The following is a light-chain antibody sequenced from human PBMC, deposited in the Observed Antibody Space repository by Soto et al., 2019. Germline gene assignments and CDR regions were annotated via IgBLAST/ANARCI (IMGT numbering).Light chain of an antibody. Sequence: ETVMTQSPATLSVSPGERATLSCRASQSVSSNLAWYQQKPGQPPRLLIYDISTRATGIPTRFSGSGSGTEFTLTISSLQSEDFAVYYCQQYNSWPLTGGGGNKVDIK. V-gene: IGKV3D-15*01. J-gene: IGKJ4*01. CDR2: DIS. CDR3: QQYNSWPLT. CDR1: QSVSSN.